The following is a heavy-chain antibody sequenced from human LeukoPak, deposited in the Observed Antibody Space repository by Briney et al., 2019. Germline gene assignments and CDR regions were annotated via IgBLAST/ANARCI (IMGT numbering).Heavy chain of an antibody. CDR2: IWYDGSNK. CDR1: GFTFSSHG. Sequence: HTGGSLRLSCAASGFTFSSHGMHWVRQAPGKGLKWVAVIWYDGSNKYYADSVKGRFTISRDNSKNTLYLQMNSLRAEDTAVYYCARDGDCSSTSCYIPHYGMDVWGQGTTVTVSS. V-gene: IGHV3-30*19. D-gene: IGHD2-2*02. J-gene: IGHJ6*02. CDR3: ARDGDCSSTSCYIPHYGMDV.